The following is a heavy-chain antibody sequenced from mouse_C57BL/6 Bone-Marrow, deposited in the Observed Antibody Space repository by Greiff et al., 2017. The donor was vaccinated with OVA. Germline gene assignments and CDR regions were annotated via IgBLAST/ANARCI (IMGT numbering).Heavy chain of an antibody. Sequence: QVQLQQPGAELVRPGSSVKLSCKASGYTFTSYWMHWVKQSPIQGLEWIGNIDPSDSETHYNQEFKDKATLTVDKSSSTAYMQLSSLTSEDSAVYYCARFTTVVERFDYWGQGTTLTVSS. J-gene: IGHJ2*01. CDR3: ARFTTVVERFDY. CDR1: GYTFTSYW. V-gene: IGHV1-52*01. CDR2: IDPSDSET. D-gene: IGHD1-1*01.